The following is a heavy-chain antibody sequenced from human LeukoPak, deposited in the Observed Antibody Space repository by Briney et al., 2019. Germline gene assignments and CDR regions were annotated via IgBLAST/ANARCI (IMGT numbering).Heavy chain of an antibody. D-gene: IGHD1-26*01. CDR3: ARDGSRGWDY. CDR2: IKDNGRGE. CDR1: GFTSSASW. Sequence: GGSLRLSCAASGFTSSASWMTWVRQAPGKGLEWVANIKDNGRGEYYVDSVKGRFTVSRDNAKNSVYLQMNSLRAEDTAVYYCARDGSRGWDYWGQGTLVTVSS. J-gene: IGHJ4*02. V-gene: IGHV3-7*01.